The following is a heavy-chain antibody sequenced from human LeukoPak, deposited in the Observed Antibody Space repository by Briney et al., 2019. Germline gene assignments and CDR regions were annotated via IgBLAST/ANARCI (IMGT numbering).Heavy chain of an antibody. CDR2: ISTYNGNS. J-gene: IGHJ3*02. D-gene: IGHD6-19*01. CDR3: ARAGGWAREDYKGDAFDI. V-gene: IGHV1-18*01. CDR1: GYTFTNYG. Sequence: ASVKVSCKASGYTFTNYGISWVRPAPGQGLEWMGWISTYNGNSNYAQKLQDRVTMTTDTPSTTAYMDLRSLRSDDTGVYYCARAGGWAREDYKGDAFDIWGQGTMVTVSS.